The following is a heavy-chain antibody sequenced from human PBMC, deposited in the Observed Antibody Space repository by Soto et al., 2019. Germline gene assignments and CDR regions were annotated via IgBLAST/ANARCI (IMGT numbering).Heavy chain of an antibody. Sequence: ASVKVSCKVSGCTLTELSMHWVRQAPGKGLEWMGGFDPEDGETIYAQKFQGRVTMTEDTSTDTAYMELSSLRSEDTAVYYCATVLAFSSSGPFDYWGQGTLVTVSS. D-gene: IGHD3-22*01. J-gene: IGHJ4*02. CDR2: FDPEDGET. CDR1: GCTLTELS. V-gene: IGHV1-24*01. CDR3: ATVLAFSSSGPFDY.